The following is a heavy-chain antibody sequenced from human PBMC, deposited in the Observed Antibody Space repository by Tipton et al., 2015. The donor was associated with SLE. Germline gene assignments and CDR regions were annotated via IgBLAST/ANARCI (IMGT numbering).Heavy chain of an antibody. V-gene: IGHV3-23*03. Sequence: SLRLSCTASGFTFNTYAMGWVRQAPGRGLEWVSSVYGGSGDTLYADSMKGRFTTSRDNSKNTLYLEVNSLRHEDTAVYYCARDGTDCGGDCYFDWHFDLWGRGTLVTVSS. D-gene: IGHD2-21*01. J-gene: IGHJ2*01. CDR2: VYGGSGDT. CDR3: ARDGTDCGGDCYFDWHFDL. CDR1: GFTFNTYA.